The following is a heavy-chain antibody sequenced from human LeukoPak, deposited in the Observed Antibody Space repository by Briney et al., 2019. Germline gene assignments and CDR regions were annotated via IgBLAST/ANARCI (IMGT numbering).Heavy chain of an antibody. J-gene: IGHJ5*02. CDR3: ARDSGVWFDP. CDR2: ISAYNGAT. CDR1: GYTFTSYG. Sequence: ASVKVSCKASGYTFTSYGFSWVRQAPGQGLEWMGWISAYNGATSYAQKFQGRVTMTRDTSISTAYMELSRLRSDDTAVYYCARDSGVWFDPWGQGTLVTVSS. D-gene: IGHD3-10*01. V-gene: IGHV1-18*01.